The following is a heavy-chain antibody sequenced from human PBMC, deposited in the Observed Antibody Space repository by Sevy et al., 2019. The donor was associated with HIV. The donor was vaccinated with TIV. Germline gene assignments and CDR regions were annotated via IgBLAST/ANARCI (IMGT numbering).Heavy chain of an antibody. CDR1: GFTFSDYS. Sequence: GGSLRLSCAASGFTFSDYSMNWVRQAPGKGLEWVSYISSSSSPIYYADSVKGRFTISRDNAKNSRDLQMNSLRDEDTAVYYCARNGDYDYWGQGTLVTVSS. D-gene: IGHD4-17*01. CDR3: ARNGDYDY. J-gene: IGHJ4*02. CDR2: ISSSSSPI. V-gene: IGHV3-48*02.